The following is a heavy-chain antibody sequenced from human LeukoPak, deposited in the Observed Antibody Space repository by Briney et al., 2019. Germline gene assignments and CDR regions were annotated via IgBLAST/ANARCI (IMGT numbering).Heavy chain of an antibody. CDR1: GYTFTDYY. J-gene: IGHJ4*02. CDR3: ARANFLYCSSSTCLFDY. D-gene: IGHD2-2*01. Sequence: ASVTVSCKASGYTFTDYYMHWVRQAPGQGVEGMGWINPNDGDTNYAQKFQGRVTMTRHPSISTAHMEVSRLRSDDTAVYYCARANFLYCSSSTCLFDYWGQGTLVTVSS. V-gene: IGHV1-2*02. CDR2: INPNDGDT.